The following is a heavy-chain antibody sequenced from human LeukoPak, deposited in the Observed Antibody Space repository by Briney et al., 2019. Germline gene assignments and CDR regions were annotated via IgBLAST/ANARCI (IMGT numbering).Heavy chain of an antibody. V-gene: IGHV5-51*01. CDR1: GYNFAHDW. Sequence: GESLKISCKGSGYNFAHDWIGWVRQMPGKGLEWMGIIYPGDSDTRYSPSFEGQVTISADKSISTAYLQWSSLKASDTAMYYCARQESEMATPANRYFDFWGQGTLVTVSS. J-gene: IGHJ4*02. CDR2: IYPGDSDT. D-gene: IGHD5-24*01. CDR3: ARQESEMATPANRYFDF.